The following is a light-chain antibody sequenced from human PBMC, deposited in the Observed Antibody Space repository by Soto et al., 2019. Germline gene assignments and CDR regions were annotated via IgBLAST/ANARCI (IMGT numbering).Light chain of an antibody. Sequence: DIQMTQSPSSLSASVGDRVTITCRASQSISSYLNWYQQKPGKAPKLLIYAASSLQSGVPSRFSGSGSGTEFTLTISSLQSEDFAVYYCLQYHYWWTFGQGTKVDI. CDR2: AAS. CDR1: QSISSY. CDR3: LQYHYWWT. J-gene: IGKJ1*01. V-gene: IGKV1-39*01.